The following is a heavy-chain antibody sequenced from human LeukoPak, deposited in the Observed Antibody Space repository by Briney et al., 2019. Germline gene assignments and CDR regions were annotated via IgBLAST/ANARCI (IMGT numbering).Heavy chain of an antibody. D-gene: IGHD1-26*01. V-gene: IGHV4-34*01. Sequence: PSETLSLTCAVYGGSFSGYYWSWIRQPPGKGLEWIGEINHSGSTNYNPSLKSRVTISVDTPKNQFSLKLSSVTAADTAVYYCARGRGGATIYWGQGTLVTVSS. CDR3: ARGRGGATIY. J-gene: IGHJ4*02. CDR1: GGSFSGYY. CDR2: INHSGST.